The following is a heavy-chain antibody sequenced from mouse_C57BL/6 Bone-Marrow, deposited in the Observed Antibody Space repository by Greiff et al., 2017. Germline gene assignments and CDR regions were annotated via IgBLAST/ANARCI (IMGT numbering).Heavy chain of an antibody. V-gene: IGHV2-9-1*01. CDR2: IWTGGGT. D-gene: IGHD3-2*02. CDR3: ARKTAQATYYFDY. CDR1: GFSLTSYA. J-gene: IGHJ2*01. Sequence: QVQLKQSGPGLVAPSQSLSITCTVSGFSLTSYAISWVRQPPGKGLEWLGVIWTGGGTNYNSALKSRLSISKDKSKSQVFLEMNSLQTDDTARYYCARKTAQATYYFDYWGQGTTRTVSS.